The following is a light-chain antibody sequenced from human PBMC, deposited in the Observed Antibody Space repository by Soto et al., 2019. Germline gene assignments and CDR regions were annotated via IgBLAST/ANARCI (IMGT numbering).Light chain of an antibody. Sequence: GDSFTITCRASQGISSYLAWYQQKPGKAPKLLIYDASSLESGVPSRFSGSGSGTEFTLTITSLQPDDFATYYCQKYNSYPWKFGQGTKVDIK. V-gene: IGKV1-5*01. CDR1: QGISSY. CDR3: QKYNSYPWK. J-gene: IGKJ1*01. CDR2: DAS.